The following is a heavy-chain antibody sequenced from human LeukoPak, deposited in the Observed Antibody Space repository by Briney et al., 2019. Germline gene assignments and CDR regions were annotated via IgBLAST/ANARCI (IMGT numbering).Heavy chain of an antibody. V-gene: IGHV3-30*18. Sequence: PGGSLRLSCAASGFTFSSYGMHWVRQAPGKGLEWVAVISYDGSNKYYADSVKGRFTISRDNSKNMLYLQMNSLRAEDTAVYYCAKSLNYGDYGRSYYYYGMDVWGQGTTVTVSS. J-gene: IGHJ6*02. CDR2: ISYDGSNK. D-gene: IGHD4-17*01. CDR1: GFTFSSYG. CDR3: AKSLNYGDYGRSYYYYGMDV.